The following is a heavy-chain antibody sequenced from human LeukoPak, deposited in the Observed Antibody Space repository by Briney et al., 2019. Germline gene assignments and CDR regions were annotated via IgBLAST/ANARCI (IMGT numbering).Heavy chain of an antibody. V-gene: IGHV4-30-2*01. D-gene: IGHD3-22*01. CDR2: IYHSGST. J-gene: IGHJ4*02. CDR3: AREGASYYYDRSGYSPITH. CDR1: GGSISSGGYS. Sequence: SQTLSLTCAVSGGSISSGGYSWSWIRQPPGKGLEWIGYIYHSGSTYYNPSLKSRVTISVDTSKNQFSLKLSSVTAADTAVYYCAREGASYYYDRSGYSPITHWGQGTLVTVSS.